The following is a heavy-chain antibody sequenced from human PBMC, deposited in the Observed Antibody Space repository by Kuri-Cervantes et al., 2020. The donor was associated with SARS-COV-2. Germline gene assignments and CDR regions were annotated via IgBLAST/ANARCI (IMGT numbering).Heavy chain of an antibody. CDR2: ISSSGSTI. J-gene: IGHJ4*02. Sequence: GGSLRLSCAASGFTFSSYGMHWVRQAPGKGLEWVSYISSSGSTIYYADSVKGRFTISRDNAKNSLYLQMNSLRAEDTALYHCARVESPLNWGTYFDYWGQGTLVTVSS. CDR1: GFTFSSYG. D-gene: IGHD7-27*01. V-gene: IGHV3-48*04. CDR3: ARVESPLNWGTYFDY.